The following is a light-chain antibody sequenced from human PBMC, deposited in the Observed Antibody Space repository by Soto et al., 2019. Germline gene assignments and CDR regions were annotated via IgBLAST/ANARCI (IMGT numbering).Light chain of an antibody. Sequence: EIVMTQSPATLSVSPGERATLSCRASQSVSRNLAWYQQKPGQAPRLLIYGASTRATGIPARFSGSGSGTEFTVTISSLQSEDFALYYCQQYNNWPLTFGGGTKVEIK. CDR2: GAS. J-gene: IGKJ4*01. CDR1: QSVSRN. V-gene: IGKV3-15*01. CDR3: QQYNNWPLT.